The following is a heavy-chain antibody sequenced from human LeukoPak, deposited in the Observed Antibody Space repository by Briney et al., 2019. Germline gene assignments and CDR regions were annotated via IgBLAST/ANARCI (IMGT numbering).Heavy chain of an antibody. V-gene: IGHV4-34*01. D-gene: IGHD2-2*01. Sequence: PSETLSLTCAVYGGSFSGYYWSWIRQPPGKGLEWIGEINHSGSTNYNPSLKSRVTISVDTSKNQFSLKLSSVTAADTAVYYCARDRPYAGFDYWGQGTLVTVSS. CDR1: GGSFSGYY. J-gene: IGHJ4*02. CDR2: INHSGST. CDR3: ARDRPYAGFDY.